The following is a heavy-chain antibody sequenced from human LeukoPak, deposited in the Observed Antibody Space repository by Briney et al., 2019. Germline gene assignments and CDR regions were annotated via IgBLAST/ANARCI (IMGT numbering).Heavy chain of an antibody. Sequence: ASVKVSCKASGYTFTSYYMHWVRQAPGQGLEWMGIINPSGGSTSYAQKFQGRVTMTRDMSTSTVYMELSSLRAEDTAVYYCARGPVDYYDSSGYYQIDAFDIWGQGTMVTVSS. V-gene: IGHV1-46*01. J-gene: IGHJ3*02. D-gene: IGHD3-22*01. CDR3: ARGPVDYYDSSGYYQIDAFDI. CDR1: GYTFTSYY. CDR2: INPSGGST.